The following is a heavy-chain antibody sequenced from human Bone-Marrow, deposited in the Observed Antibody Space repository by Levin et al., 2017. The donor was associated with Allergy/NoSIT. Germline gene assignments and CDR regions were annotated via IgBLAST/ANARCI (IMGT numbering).Heavy chain of an antibody. D-gene: IGHD6-6*01. Sequence: GESLKISCATSGFTFSDHWMIWVRQSPEKGLEWVANIKQDGSVTNYVGSVKGRFTISRDNAKNSLYLQMNSLRNEDTGVYYCARYTRSSTPVYWGQGTLVTVSS. CDR2: IKQDGSVT. CDR1: GFTFSDHW. CDR3: ARYTRSSTPVY. V-gene: IGHV3-7*01. J-gene: IGHJ4*02.